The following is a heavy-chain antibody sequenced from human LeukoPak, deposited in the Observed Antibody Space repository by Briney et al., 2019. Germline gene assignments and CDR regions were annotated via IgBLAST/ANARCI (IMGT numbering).Heavy chain of an antibody. D-gene: IGHD4-23*01. CDR2: MNPNSGNT. Sequence: GASVKVSCTASGYTFTSYDINWVRQATGQGLEWMGWMNPNSGNTGYAQKFQGRVTITRNTSISTAYMELSSLRSEDTAVYYCARGGFYGGYYYYMDVWGKGTTVTVSS. CDR3: ARGGFYGGYYYYMDV. CDR1: GYTFTSYD. J-gene: IGHJ6*03. V-gene: IGHV1-8*03.